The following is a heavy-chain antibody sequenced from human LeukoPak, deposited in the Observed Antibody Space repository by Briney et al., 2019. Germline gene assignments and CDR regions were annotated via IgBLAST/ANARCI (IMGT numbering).Heavy chain of an antibody. CDR1: GGSINSSSYY. CDR2: IYYSGST. D-gene: IGHD3-9*01. Sequence: SETLSLTCTVSGGSINSSSYYWGWIRQPPGKGLEWIGSIYYSGSTYYNLSLKSRVTISIDTSKNQFSLKLSSVTAADTAVYYCARGELRYFDWLLSWGQGTLVTVSS. V-gene: IGHV4-39*07. J-gene: IGHJ5*02. CDR3: ARGELRYFDWLLS.